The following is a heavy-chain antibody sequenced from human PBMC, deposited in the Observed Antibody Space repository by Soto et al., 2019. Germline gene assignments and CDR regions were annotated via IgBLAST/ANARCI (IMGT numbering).Heavy chain of an antibody. D-gene: IGHD3-22*01. CDR2: ISYDGSNK. Sequence: PGGSLRLSCAASGFTFSSYGMHWVRQAPGKGLEWVAVISYDGSNKYYADSVKGRFTISRDNSKNTLYLQMNSLGAEDTAVYYCAKDQDPQYYYDSSGYYPPSYYFDYWGQGTLVTVSS. J-gene: IGHJ4*02. CDR3: AKDQDPQYYYDSSGYYPPSYYFDY. V-gene: IGHV3-30*18. CDR1: GFTFSSYG.